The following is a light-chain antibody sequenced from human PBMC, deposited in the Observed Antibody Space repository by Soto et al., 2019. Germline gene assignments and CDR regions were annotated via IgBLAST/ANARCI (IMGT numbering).Light chain of an antibody. CDR2: AAS. CDR3: QQYSGWPLT. V-gene: IGKV3D-15*01. J-gene: IGKJ4*01. CDR1: QTIHSN. Sequence: EIVMTQSPATLSVSPGERVTLSCRPSQTIHSNLAWYQQRPAPAPRPLIYAASTRATGIPARFSGNGFGTEFTLTIRSLQSEDVAVYYCQQYSGWPLTFVGGTKVEIK.